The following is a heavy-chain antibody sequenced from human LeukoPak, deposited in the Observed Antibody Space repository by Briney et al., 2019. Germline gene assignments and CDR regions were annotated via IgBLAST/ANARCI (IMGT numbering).Heavy chain of an antibody. Sequence: PGGSLRLSCAGSGFTFNNYAMNWVRQAPGKGLEWVSSISSSSNYIYYADSVKGRFTISRDNAKNSLHLQMNSLRAEDTAVYYCAKSGQRRCSGGSCYPYYFDYWGQGTLVTVSS. V-gene: IGHV3-21*01. J-gene: IGHJ4*02. CDR1: GFTFNNYA. CDR3: AKSGQRRCSGGSCYPYYFDY. CDR2: ISSSSNYI. D-gene: IGHD2-15*01.